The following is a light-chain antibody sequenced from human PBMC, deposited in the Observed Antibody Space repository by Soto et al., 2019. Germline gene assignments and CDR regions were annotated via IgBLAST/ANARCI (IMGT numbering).Light chain of an antibody. Sequence: DIQMTQSPSSLSASEGDRVTLTCRASQTISSYLNWYQQKPGKAPKLLIYAASSLQSGVPSRFSGSGSGTDFTLTIISLQPEDFATYYCQQTYITPYTFGQGTKLEIK. V-gene: IGKV1-39*01. CDR1: QTISSY. CDR3: QQTYITPYT. CDR2: AAS. J-gene: IGKJ2*01.